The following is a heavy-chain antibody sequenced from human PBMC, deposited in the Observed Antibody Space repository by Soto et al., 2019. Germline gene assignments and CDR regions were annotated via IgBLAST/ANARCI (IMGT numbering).Heavy chain of an antibody. CDR1: VFSLTTDGVG. V-gene: IGHV2-5*02. CDR3: VSQTTGGSFTA. J-gene: IGHJ5*01. CDR2: IYWDDDT. Sequence: QITLKESGPTLVKPTQTLTLTCTFSVFSLTTDGVGVGWICQPPGKALELLALIYWDDDTRYSPTLTCMLTTSKDISRSQVVLTLTDMDPVDAATSFCVSQTTGGSFTAWGQG. D-gene: IGHD1-1*01.